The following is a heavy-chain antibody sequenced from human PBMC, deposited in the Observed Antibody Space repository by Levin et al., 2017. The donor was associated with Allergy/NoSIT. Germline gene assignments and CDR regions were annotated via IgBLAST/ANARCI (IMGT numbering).Heavy chain of an antibody. CDR3: ARLGSSGLVPPSWYFDL. J-gene: IGHJ2*01. CDR1: GYIFTSYW. D-gene: IGHD6-19*01. CDR2: IDPSDSYT. V-gene: IGHV5-10-1*01. Sequence: KYGESLKISCKGSGYIFTSYWISWVRQMPGKGLEWMGRIDPSDSYTNYSPSFQGHVTISADKSISTAYLQWSSLKASDTAMYYCARLGSSGLVPPSWYFDLWGRGTLVTVSS.